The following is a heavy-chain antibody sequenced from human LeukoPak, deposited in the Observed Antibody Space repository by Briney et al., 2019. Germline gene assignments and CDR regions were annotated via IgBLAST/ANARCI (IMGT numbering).Heavy chain of an antibody. CDR2: IYPGDSDT. J-gene: IGHJ4*02. V-gene: IGHV5-51*01. CDR3: ARLGPFADYYDSSGYFDY. D-gene: IGHD3-22*01. Sequence: PGESLKISCKGSGYRFTSYWIAWVRQMPGKGLEWMGIIYPGDSDTRYSASFQGQVTISADKSISTAYLQWSSLKASDCAMYYCARLGPFADYYDSSGYFDYWGQGTLVTVSS. CDR1: GYRFTSYW.